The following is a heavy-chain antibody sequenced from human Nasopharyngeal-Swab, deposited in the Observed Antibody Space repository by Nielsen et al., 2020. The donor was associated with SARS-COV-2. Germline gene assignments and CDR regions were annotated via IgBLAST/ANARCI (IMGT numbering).Heavy chain of an antibody. Sequence: GESLKISCAASGLSFSTYWMTWVRQAPGKGLEWVADIKQDGSEKYYVDSVKGRFTVSRDNPKNLLYLQVNSPRAEDTAVYYCARQGVFVPAYFHQYYMDVWGKGTTVTVSS. V-gene: IGHV3-7*03. CDR3: ARQGVFVPAYFHQYYMDV. CDR2: IKQDGSEK. CDR1: GLSFSTYW. J-gene: IGHJ6*03. D-gene: IGHD3-16*02.